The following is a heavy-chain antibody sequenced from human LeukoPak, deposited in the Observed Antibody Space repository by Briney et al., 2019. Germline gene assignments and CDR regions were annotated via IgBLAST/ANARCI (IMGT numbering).Heavy chain of an antibody. D-gene: IGHD3-9*01. CDR2: ISSSGSTI. CDR1: GFTFSDYY. J-gene: IGHJ6*02. V-gene: IGHV3-11*01. Sequence: PGGSLRLSCAASGFTFSDYYMSWIRQAPGKGLEWVSYISSSGSTIYYADSVKGRFTISRDNAKNSLYLQMNSLRAEDTAVYYCAREFHPLDYDILTGYYRYYYYGMDVWGQGTTVTVSS. CDR3: AREFHPLDYDILTGYYRYYYYGMDV.